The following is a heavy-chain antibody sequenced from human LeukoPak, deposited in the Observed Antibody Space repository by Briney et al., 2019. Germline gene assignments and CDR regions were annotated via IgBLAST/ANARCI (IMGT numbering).Heavy chain of an antibody. CDR3: AREGGVGDAFDI. V-gene: IGHV3-21*01. D-gene: IGHD3-16*01. Sequence: GGSLRLSCAASGFTFSSYSMNWVRQAPGKGLEWVSSISSSSSYIYYADSVKGRFTISRDNAKNSLYLQMNSLRAEDTAVYYCAREGGVGDAFDIWGQGTMVTVSS. CDR1: GFTFSSYS. J-gene: IGHJ3*02. CDR2: ISSSSSYI.